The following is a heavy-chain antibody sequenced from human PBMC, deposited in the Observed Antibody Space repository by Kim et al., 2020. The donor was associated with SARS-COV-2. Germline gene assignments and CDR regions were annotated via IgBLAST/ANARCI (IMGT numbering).Heavy chain of an antibody. CDR3: ASGYSYGWEVY. CDR2: T. Sequence: TSYAQKFQGRVTMTRDTSTSTVYMELSSLRSEDTAVYYCASGYSYGWEVYWGQGTLVTVSS. D-gene: IGHD5-18*01. J-gene: IGHJ4*02. V-gene: IGHV1-46*01.